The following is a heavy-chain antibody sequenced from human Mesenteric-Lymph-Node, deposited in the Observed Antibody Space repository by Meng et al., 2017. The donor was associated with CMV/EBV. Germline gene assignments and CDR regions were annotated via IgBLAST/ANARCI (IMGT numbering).Heavy chain of an antibody. J-gene: IGHJ4*02. CDR1: GYTFTSYY. CDR3: ARVGVGSSSSFDY. CDR2: IGTGGDT. Sequence: SCKASGYTFTSYYMHWVRQATGKGLEWVSTIGTGGDTYYPGSVKGRFTISRDNAKNSLYLQMNSLRAEDTAVYYCARVGVGSSSSFDYWGQGTLVTVSS. V-gene: IGHV3-13*01. D-gene: IGHD6-6*01.